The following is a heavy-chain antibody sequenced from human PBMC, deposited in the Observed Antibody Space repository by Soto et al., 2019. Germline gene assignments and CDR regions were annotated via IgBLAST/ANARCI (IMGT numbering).Heavy chain of an antibody. V-gene: IGHV3-11*06. CDR3: ARSPSYLLWFGELSPLDY. D-gene: IGHD3-10*01. CDR1: VFTFSDYC. J-gene: IGHJ4*02. Sequence: GSLRLSYQAAVFTFSDYCMSLIRQAPGKGLEWVSYISSSSSYTNYADSVKGRFTISRDNAKNSLYLQMNSLRAEDTAVYYCARSPSYLLWFGELSPLDYWGQGTLVTVSS. CDR2: ISSSSSYT.